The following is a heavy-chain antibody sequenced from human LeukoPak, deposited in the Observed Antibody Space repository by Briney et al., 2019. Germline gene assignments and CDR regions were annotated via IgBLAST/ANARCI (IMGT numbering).Heavy chain of an antibody. CDR3: ARRVYDFWSGYYLHMDV. J-gene: IGHJ6*03. V-gene: IGHV1-8*01. D-gene: IGHD3-3*01. CDR1: GYTFTSYD. CDR2: MNPNNGNT. Sequence: GASVKVSCKASGYTFTSYDINWVRQATGQGLEWMGWMNPNNGNTGYAQKFQGRVTMTRNTSISTAYMELSSLRSEDTAVYYCARRVYDFWSGYYLHMDVWGKGTTVTVSS.